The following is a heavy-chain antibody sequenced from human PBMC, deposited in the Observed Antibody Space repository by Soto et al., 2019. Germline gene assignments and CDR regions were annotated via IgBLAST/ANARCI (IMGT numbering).Heavy chain of an antibody. V-gene: IGHV4-30-4*01. CDR2: ISYSGSP. D-gene: IGHD3-3*01. CDR3: DRALDF. Sequence: SETLSLTCTVSGVSVSRDYQWIWIRQPPGKGLEWIGHISYSGSPYYHPSLRSRLSISVDTSKNQFSLKVKTVTAADTAVFYFDRALDFWGQGTLVTVSS. J-gene: IGHJ1*01. CDR1: GVSVSRDYQ.